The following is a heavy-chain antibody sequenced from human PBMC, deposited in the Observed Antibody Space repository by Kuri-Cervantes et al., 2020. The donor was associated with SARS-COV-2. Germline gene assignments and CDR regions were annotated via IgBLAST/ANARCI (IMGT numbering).Heavy chain of an antibody. J-gene: IGHJ4*02. CDR1: GFTFSSYS. D-gene: IGHD6-19*01. CDR2: ISSSSSYI. Sequence: GGSLRLSCAASGFTFSSYSMNWVRQAPGKGLEWVSSISSSSSYIYYADSVKGRFTISRDNAKNSLYLQMNSLRAEDTAVYYCARDVGGDSSGWYDYWGQGPLVTVSS. CDR3: ARDVGGDSSGWYDY. V-gene: IGHV3-21*01.